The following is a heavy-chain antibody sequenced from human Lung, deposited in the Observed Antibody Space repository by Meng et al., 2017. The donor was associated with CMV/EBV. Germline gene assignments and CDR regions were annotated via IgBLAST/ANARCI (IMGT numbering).Heavy chain of an antibody. V-gene: IGHV3-30*02. J-gene: IGHJ6*02. CDR2: IRYDGSNK. CDR3: AKDRLSSSSWYYYYYGMAV. CDR1: GFTFSSYG. Sequence: GESLKISCAASGFTFSSYGMHWVRQAPGKGLEWVAFIRYDGSNKYYADSVKGRFTISRDNSKNTLYLQMNSLRAEDTAVYYCAKDRLSSSSWYYYYYGMAVWGQGTTVTVSS. D-gene: IGHD6-13*01.